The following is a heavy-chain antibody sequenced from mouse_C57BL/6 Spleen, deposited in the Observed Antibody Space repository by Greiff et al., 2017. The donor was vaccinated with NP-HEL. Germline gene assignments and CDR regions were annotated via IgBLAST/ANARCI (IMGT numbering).Heavy chain of an antibody. CDR3: TTGFAAY. Sequence: EVQLQQSGAELVRPGASVQLSCTASGFNIKDDYMHWVKQRPEQGLEWIGWIDPENGDTEYASKFQGKATITADTSSNTAYLQLSSLTSEDTAVYYCTTGFAAYWGQGTLVTVSA. CDR1: GFNIKDDY. J-gene: IGHJ3*01. V-gene: IGHV14-4*01. CDR2: IDPENGDT.